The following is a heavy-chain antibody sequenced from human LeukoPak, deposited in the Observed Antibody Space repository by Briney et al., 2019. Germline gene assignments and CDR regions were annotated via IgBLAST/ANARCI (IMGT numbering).Heavy chain of an antibody. Sequence: GGSLRLSCAASGFTFSSYAMSWVRQAPGKGLEWVSAISGSGGSTYYADSVKGRFTISRDNSKNTLYLQMNSLRAEDTAVYYCAKGLYELLFSSSDYWRQGTLVTVSS. V-gene: IGHV3-23*01. CDR3: AKGLYELLFSSSDY. CDR1: GFTFSSYA. D-gene: IGHD2-2*01. J-gene: IGHJ4*02. CDR2: ISGSGGST.